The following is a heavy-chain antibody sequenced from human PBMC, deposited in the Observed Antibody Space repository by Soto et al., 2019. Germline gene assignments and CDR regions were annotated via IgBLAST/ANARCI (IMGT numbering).Heavy chain of an antibody. J-gene: IGHJ4*03. CDR1: GFTFSSYA. CDR2: VSRAGTYT. Sequence: EVQLLESGGDVVRPGGSLRLSCATSGFTFSSYAMGWVRQAPGKGLEWVAGVSRAGTYTFYADSVRGRFSISRDNSRDTVDLYMNPLRGHHRAVYFCVKYTVTEDLGESWGQGSLVSVSS. CDR3: VKYTVTEDLGES. V-gene: IGHV3-23*01. D-gene: IGHD3-16*01.